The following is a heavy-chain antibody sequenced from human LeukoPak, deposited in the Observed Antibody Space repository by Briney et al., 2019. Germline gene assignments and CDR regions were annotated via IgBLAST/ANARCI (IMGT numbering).Heavy chain of an antibody. CDR1: GYTFTSYY. CDR2: INPSGGST. J-gene: IGHJ6*03. Sequence: ASVKVSCKASGYTFTSYYMHWVRQAPGQGLEWMGIINPSGGSTSYAQKFQGRVTMTRDMSTSTVYMGLSSLRSEDTAVYYCARGYSSSWYPAYYYYMDVWGKGTTVTVSS. V-gene: IGHV1-46*01. CDR3: ARGYSSSWYPAYYYYMDV. D-gene: IGHD6-13*01.